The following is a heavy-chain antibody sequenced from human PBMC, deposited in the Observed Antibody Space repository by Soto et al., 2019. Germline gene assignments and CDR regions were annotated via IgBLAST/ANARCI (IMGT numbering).Heavy chain of an antibody. D-gene: IGHD5-12*01. CDR2: IYSGGST. V-gene: IGHV3-53*01. CDR1: GFTVSSNY. CDR3: ARGNSGYDGLVYYYYYGMDV. J-gene: IGHJ6*02. Sequence: GGSLRLSCAASGFTVSSNYMSWVRQAPGKGLEWVSVIYSGGSTYYADSVKGRFTISRDNSKNTLYLQMNSLRAEDTAVYYCARGNSGYDGLVYYYYYGMDVWGQGTTVTVSS.